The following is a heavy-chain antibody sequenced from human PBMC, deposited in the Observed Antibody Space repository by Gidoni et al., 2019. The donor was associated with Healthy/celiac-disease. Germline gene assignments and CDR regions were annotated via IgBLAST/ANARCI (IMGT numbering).Heavy chain of an antibody. Sequence: QVQLQQWGAGLLKPSETLSLTCAVYGGSFSGYYWSWIRQPPGKGLEWIGEINHSGSTNYNPSLKSRVTISVDTSKNQFSLKLSSVTAADTAVYYCARGPRARAWGYWGQGTLVTVSS. CDR3: ARGPRARAWGY. CDR1: GGSFSGYY. D-gene: IGHD3-16*01. J-gene: IGHJ4*02. V-gene: IGHV4-34*01. CDR2: INHSGST.